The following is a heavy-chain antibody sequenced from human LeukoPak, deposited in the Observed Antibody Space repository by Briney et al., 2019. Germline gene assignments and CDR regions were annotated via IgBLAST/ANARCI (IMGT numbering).Heavy chain of an antibody. Sequence: SETLSLTCTVSGGSISSYYWSWIPQPPGKGLEWIGYIYYSGSTNYNPSLKSRVTISVDTSKNQFSLKLSSVTAADTAVYYCARQVVGATFDYWGQGTLVTVSS. CDR3: ARQVVGATFDY. D-gene: IGHD1-26*01. CDR1: GGSISSYY. CDR2: IYYSGST. V-gene: IGHV4-59*08. J-gene: IGHJ4*02.